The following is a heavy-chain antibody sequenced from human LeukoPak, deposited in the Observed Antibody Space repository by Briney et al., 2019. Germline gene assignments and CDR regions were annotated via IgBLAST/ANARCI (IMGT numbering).Heavy chain of an antibody. J-gene: IGHJ4*02. CDR3: ARLWGSVSGYFDY. V-gene: IGHV3-33*01. CDR1: GYTFSSHG. D-gene: IGHD2-21*01. CDR2: IWYDGSDK. Sequence: PGRSLRLSCAVSGYTFSSHGMYWVRQAPGKGLEWVAAIWYDGSDKYYADSVKGRFTISRDNSKNMLYLQMDSLRAEDTALYYCARLWGSVSGYFDYWGQGTLVTVSS.